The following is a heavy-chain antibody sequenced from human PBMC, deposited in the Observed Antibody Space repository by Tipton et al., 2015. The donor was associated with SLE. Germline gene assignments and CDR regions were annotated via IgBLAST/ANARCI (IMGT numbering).Heavy chain of an antibody. Sequence: QVQLVQSGAEVKTPGASVKVSCKASGYTFTTYSLHWVRQAPGQGLEWMGMINPSGGSTIFAQRVQGRVTMTRDTFTGRVLMELSSLRSEDTAVYYCVREHLRAFDLWGQGTTVTVSS. CDR2: INPSGGST. J-gene: IGHJ3*01. D-gene: IGHD3-3*02. CDR3: VREHLRAFDL. V-gene: IGHV1-46*03. CDR1: GYTFTTYS.